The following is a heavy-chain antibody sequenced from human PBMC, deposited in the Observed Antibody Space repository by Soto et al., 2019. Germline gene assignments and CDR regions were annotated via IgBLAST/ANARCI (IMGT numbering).Heavy chain of an antibody. J-gene: IGHJ4*02. Sequence: QLQLQESGSGLVKPSQTLSLTCAVSGASTSSGGYSWSWIRQPPGKGLEWIGYIYHSGKTYYNPPLXXXVXLSLDRSKNQFSLKLTSVTAADTAVYYCAGGSVLLPDYYFDYWGQGTLVTVSS. CDR1: GASTSSGGYS. CDR3: AGGSVLLPDYYFDY. CDR2: IYHSGKT. D-gene: IGHD3-16*01. V-gene: IGHV4-30-2*01.